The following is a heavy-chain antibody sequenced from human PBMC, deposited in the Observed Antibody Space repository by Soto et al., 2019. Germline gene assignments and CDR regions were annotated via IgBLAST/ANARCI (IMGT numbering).Heavy chain of an antibody. V-gene: IGHV3-74*01. D-gene: IGHD5-18*01. J-gene: IGHJ4*02. Sequence: EVQLVESGGVLVQPGGSLRLSCAASGFTFSNYWMHRVRQAPGKRLVWVSRINSDGSSTNYADSVKGRFTISRDNAKNTLYLQMNSLRAEDTAVYYCARLPVDTSTGIDYWGQGTLVTVSS. CDR3: ARLPVDTSTGIDY. CDR2: INSDGSST. CDR1: GFTFSNYW.